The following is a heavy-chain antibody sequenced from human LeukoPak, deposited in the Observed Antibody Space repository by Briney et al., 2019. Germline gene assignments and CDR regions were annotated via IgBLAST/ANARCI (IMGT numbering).Heavy chain of an antibody. J-gene: IGHJ4*02. V-gene: IGHV3-53*01. CDR2: IYSGST. CDR1: GFTVSSNS. CDR3: ARRAGAYSHPYDY. Sequence: PGGSLRLSCTVSGFTVSSNSMSWVRQAPGKRLEWVSFIYSGSTHYSDSVKGRFTISRDNSKNTLYLQMNSLRAEDTAVYYCARRAGAYSHPYDYWGQGTLVTVSS. D-gene: IGHD4/OR15-4a*01.